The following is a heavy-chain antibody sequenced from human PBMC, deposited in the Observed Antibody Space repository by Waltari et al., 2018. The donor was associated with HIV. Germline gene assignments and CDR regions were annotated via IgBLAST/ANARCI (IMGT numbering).Heavy chain of an antibody. V-gene: IGHV1-69*02. CDR1: GGTFSSYT. CDR2: IIPILGIA. D-gene: IGHD4-4*01. CDR3: ARLTTVTKGSYYYYGMDV. Sequence: QVQLVQSGAEVKKPGSSVKVSCKASGGTFSSYTISWVRQAPGQGLEWMGRIIPILGIANCAQKVQGRVTITADKSTSTAYMELSSLRSEDTAVYYCARLTTVTKGSYYYYGMDVWGQGTTVTVSS. J-gene: IGHJ6*02.